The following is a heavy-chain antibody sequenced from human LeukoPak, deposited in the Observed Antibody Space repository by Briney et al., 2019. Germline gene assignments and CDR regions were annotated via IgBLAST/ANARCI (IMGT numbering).Heavy chain of an antibody. D-gene: IGHD3-22*01. J-gene: IGHJ4*02. CDR2: IYYSGST. CDR3: ARQAPITMIVVAMTEDYFDY. V-gene: IGHV4-39*01. CDR1: GGSISSISYY. Sequence: SETLSLTCTVSGGSISSISYYWGWIRQPPGKGLEWIGNIYYSGSTYYNPSLKSRVTISVDTSKNQFSLKLSSVTAADTAVYYCARQAPITMIVVAMTEDYFDYWGQGTLVTVSS.